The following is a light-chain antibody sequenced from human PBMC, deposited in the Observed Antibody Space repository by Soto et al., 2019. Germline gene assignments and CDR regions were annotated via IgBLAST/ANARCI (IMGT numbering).Light chain of an antibody. CDR3: AAWDDRLDVYV. Sequence: QSVLTQPASVSGSPGQSITISCTGTSSDVGGFNYVSWYQQHPGKAPKLLIYSTSQRSSGVPGRFSGSKSGASASLSISGLQSEDEADYYCAAWDDRLDVYVFGTGTTVTAL. CDR2: STS. J-gene: IGLJ1*01. V-gene: IGLV2-14*01. CDR1: SSDVGGFNY.